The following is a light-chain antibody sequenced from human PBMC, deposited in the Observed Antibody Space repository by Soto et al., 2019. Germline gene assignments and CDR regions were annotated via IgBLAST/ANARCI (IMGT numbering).Light chain of an antibody. V-gene: IGLV2-14*01. CDR2: DVS. Sequence: QSALTQPASVSGSPGQSITISCTGTSSDVVGDNYVSWYQQHPGKAPKLMIYDVSNRPSGVSNRFSGSKSGNTASLTISGLQAEDEADYYCSSYTSSSLVAFGGGTKLTVL. CDR3: SSYTSSSLVA. CDR1: SSDVVGDNY. J-gene: IGLJ2*01.